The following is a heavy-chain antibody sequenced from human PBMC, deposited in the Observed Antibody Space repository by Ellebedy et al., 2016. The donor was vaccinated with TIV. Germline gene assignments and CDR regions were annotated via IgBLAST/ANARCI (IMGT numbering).Heavy chain of an antibody. D-gene: IGHD1-7*01. V-gene: IGHV3-23*01. Sequence: GESLKISCGASGFTFASYAMNWVRQAPGKGLEWVSAISGGGETTYYADFMKGRFTISRDNSRNALYLQMNSLRAEDTAIYYCAKVLGTTRYDAFDIWGQGTMVTVSS. CDR3: AKVLGTTRYDAFDI. CDR1: GFTFASYA. CDR2: ISGGGETT. J-gene: IGHJ3*02.